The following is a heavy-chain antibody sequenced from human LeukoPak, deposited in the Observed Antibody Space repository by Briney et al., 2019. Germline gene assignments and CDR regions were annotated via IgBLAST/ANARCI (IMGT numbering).Heavy chain of an antibody. CDR1: GGSFSGYY. CDR2: INHSGST. J-gene: IGHJ4*02. CDR3: ARGLDSSGYYYVDY. Sequence: SETLSLTCAVCGGSFSGYYWSWLRQPPGKGLEWIGEINHSGSTNYNPSLKSRVTISVDTSKNQFSLKLSSVTAADTAVYYCARGLDSSGYYYVDYWGQGTLVTVSS. V-gene: IGHV4-34*01. D-gene: IGHD3-22*01.